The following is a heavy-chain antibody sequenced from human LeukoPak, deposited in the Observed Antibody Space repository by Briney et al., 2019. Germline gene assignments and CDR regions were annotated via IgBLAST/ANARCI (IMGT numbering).Heavy chain of an antibody. Sequence: EASVKVSCKASGYTFTSYGVSWVRQAPGQGLEWMGWISAYNGNTNYAQKLQGRVTMTTDTSTSTAYMELRSLRSDDTAVYYCARFYSNYQPADYWGQGTLVTVSS. V-gene: IGHV1-18*01. CDR2: ISAYNGNT. CDR1: GYTFTSYG. D-gene: IGHD4-11*01. CDR3: ARFYSNYQPADY. J-gene: IGHJ4*02.